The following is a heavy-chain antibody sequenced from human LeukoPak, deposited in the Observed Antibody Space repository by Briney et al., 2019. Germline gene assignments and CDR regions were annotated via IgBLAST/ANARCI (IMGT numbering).Heavy chain of an antibody. V-gene: IGHV4-34*01. Sequence: SETLSLTCDKDDESFSDTFWNWIRQPPGKGLEWIGEINHSGRTNYNPSLKSRVTFSLDTSKNQFSLRLKSVTAADTAVYFCARGEGALNNWGRGTLVTVSS. CDR2: INHSGRT. CDR1: DESFSDTF. J-gene: IGHJ4*02. D-gene: IGHD3-16*01. CDR3: ARGEGALNN.